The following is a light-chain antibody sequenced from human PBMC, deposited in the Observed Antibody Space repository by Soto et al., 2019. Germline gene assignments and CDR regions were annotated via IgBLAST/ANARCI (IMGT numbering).Light chain of an antibody. V-gene: IGKV3-15*01. J-gene: IGKJ1*01. CDR2: GAS. Sequence: IVMTQSPATLSVSPGERATLSCRASQSVSSNLAWYQQKPGQAPRLLIYGASTRATGIPARFSGSGSGTGFTLTISSLQSEDFAVYYCQQYNNWPPLTFGQGTKVDIK. CDR1: QSVSSN. CDR3: QQYNNWPPLT.